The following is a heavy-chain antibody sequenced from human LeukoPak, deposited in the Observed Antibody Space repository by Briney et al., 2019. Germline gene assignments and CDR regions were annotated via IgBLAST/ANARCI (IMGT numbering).Heavy chain of an antibody. D-gene: IGHD3-10*02. J-gene: IGHJ6*04. CDR3: AELGITMIGGV. Sequence: GGSLRLSCAASGFTFSSYSMTWVRQAPGKGLEWVSAISGSGGSTYYADSVKGRFTISRDNSKNTLYLQMNSLRAEDTAVYYCAELGITMIGGVWGKGTTVTISS. CDR1: GFTFSSYS. CDR2: ISGSGGST. V-gene: IGHV3-23*01.